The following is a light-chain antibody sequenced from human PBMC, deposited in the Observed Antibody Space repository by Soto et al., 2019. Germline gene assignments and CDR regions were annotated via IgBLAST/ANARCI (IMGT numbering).Light chain of an antibody. V-gene: IGKV3-20*01. CDR2: GAS. CDR3: QQYGSSPYT. Sequence: EIVLTQSPGTLSLSPGERATLSCRASQSVSSSYLAWNQQKPGQAPRLLIYGASIRATGIPDRFSGSGSGTDFTLTISRLEPEDFAVYYCQQYGSSPYTSGQGTKLEIK. CDR1: QSVSSSY. J-gene: IGKJ2*01.